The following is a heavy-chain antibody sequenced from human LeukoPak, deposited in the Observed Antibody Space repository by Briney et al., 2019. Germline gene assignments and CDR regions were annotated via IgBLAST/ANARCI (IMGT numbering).Heavy chain of an antibody. CDR1: GGSLSRYY. Sequence: SETLSLTCTVSGGSLSRYYWSWIRQPAGKGLEWIRRIYTSGSTNYNPTLTSRVTMSVDTSKNQLSLKLSSVTAADTAVYYCARGVMPLARAFDIWGQGTMVTVSS. V-gene: IGHV4-4*07. CDR2: IYTSGST. CDR3: ARGVMPLARAFDI. D-gene: IGHD2-21*01. J-gene: IGHJ3*02.